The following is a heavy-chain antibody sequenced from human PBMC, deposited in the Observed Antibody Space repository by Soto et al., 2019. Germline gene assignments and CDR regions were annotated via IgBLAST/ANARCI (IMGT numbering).Heavy chain of an antibody. Sequence: QVQLVQSGAEVKKPGASVKVSCKASGYTFTSYGISWVRQAPGQGLEWMGWISAYNGNTNYAQKLQGRVTMTTDTSTSTAYMELRSLISDVTDVYYCSTNLPVAGRFEYSCQGTRVTVFS. CDR3: STNLPVAGRFEY. D-gene: IGHD6-13*01. CDR2: ISAYNGNT. V-gene: IGHV1-18*01. CDR1: GYTFTSYG. J-gene: IGHJ4*02.